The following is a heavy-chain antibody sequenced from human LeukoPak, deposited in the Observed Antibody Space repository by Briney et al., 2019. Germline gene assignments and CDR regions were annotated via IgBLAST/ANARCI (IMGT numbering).Heavy chain of an antibody. CDR2: ISGSGTTI. CDR3: ARVGYFGSGSYNSFDI. CDR1: GFIFRDYY. Sequence: GGSLRLSCAAPGFIFRDYYMSWVRQAPGKGLEWISYISGSGTTIHYADSVKGRFPISRDNAKNSLYLQMSSLRAEDTAVYYCARVGYFGSGSYNSFDIWGQGTMVTVSS. V-gene: IGHV3-11*01. J-gene: IGHJ3*02. D-gene: IGHD3-10*01.